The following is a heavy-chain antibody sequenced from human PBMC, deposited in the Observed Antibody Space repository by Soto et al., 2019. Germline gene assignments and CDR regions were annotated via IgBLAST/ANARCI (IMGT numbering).Heavy chain of an antibody. V-gene: IGHV3-74*01. Sequence: GGSLRLSCTASGLTFSSYWMHWVRQAPGKGLVWVSRIDSDGSPTNYADFVKGRFTISRDNAKNTLYLQMNSLRVEDTAVYYCARGASGYGNFDYWGQGTLVTVSS. CDR1: GLTFSSYW. J-gene: IGHJ4*02. CDR3: ARGASGYGNFDY. D-gene: IGHD5-12*01. CDR2: IDSDGSPT.